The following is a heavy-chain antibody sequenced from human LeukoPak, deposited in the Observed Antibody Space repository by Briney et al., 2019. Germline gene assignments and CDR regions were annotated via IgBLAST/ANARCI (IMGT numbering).Heavy chain of an antibody. CDR2: ISAYNGNT. Sequence: ASVKVSCKASGYTFTDYFIIWVRQAPGQGLEWMGWISAYNGNTNYAQKLQGRVTMTTDTSTSTAYMELRSLRSDDTALYSCERKAVAGTGKFDYWGQGTLVPVSS. J-gene: IGHJ4*02. CDR3: ERKAVAGTGKFDY. D-gene: IGHD6-19*01. CDR1: GYTFTDYF. V-gene: IGHV1-18*04.